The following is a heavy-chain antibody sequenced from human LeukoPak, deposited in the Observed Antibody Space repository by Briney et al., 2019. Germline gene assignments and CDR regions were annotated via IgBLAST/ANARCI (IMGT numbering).Heavy chain of an antibody. CDR2: IYYSGST. J-gene: IGHJ5*02. Sequence: SKTLSLTCTVSGGSISSYYWSWIRQPPGKGLEWIGYIYYSGSTNYNPSLKSRVTISVDTSKNQFSLKLSSVTAADTAVYYCARLRRGFGELLFDPWGQGTLVTVSS. CDR3: ARLRRGFGELLFDP. V-gene: IGHV4-59*08. CDR1: GGSISSYY. D-gene: IGHD3-10*01.